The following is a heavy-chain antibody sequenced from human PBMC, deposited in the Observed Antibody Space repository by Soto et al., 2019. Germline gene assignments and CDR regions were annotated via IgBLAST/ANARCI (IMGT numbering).Heavy chain of an antibody. CDR3: AKPFTVTTNYCYYYGMDV. D-gene: IGHD4-17*01. V-gene: IGHV3-23*01. CDR1: GFTFSSYA. Sequence: GGSLRLSCAASGFTFSSYAMSWVRQAPGKGLEWVSAISGSGGSTYYADSVKGRFTISRDNSKNTLYLQMNSLRAEDTAVYYCAKPFTVTTNYCYYYGMDVWGQGTTVTVSS. CDR2: ISGSGGST. J-gene: IGHJ6*02.